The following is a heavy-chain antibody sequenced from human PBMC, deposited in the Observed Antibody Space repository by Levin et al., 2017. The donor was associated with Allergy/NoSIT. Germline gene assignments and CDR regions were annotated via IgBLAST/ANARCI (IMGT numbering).Heavy chain of an antibody. CDR1: GFTFSSFW. V-gene: IGHV3-7*04. CDR2: IKQDGSEK. CDR3: ARGRGIDY. Sequence: GASVKVSCAASGFTFSSFWMTWVRQAPGKGLEWVANIKQDGSEKYYVDSVKGRFTISRDNARNSLYLQMNSLGAEDTAVYYCARGRGIDYWGQGALVIVSS. D-gene: IGHD3-10*01. J-gene: IGHJ4*02.